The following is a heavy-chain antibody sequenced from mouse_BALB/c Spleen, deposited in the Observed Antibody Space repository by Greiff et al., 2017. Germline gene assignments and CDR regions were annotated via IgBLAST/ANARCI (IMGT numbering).Heavy chain of an antibody. Sequence: EVQLQQSGPELVKPGASVKISCKASGYSFTGYFMSWVMQSHGKSLEWIGRINPYNGDTFYNQKFKGKATLTVDKSSSTAHMELRSLASEDSAVYYCARGGNYDAMDYWGQGTSVTVSS. J-gene: IGHJ4*01. CDR1: GYSFTGYF. CDR2: INPYNGDT. CDR3: ARGGNYDAMDY. D-gene: IGHD2-1*01. V-gene: IGHV1-20*02.